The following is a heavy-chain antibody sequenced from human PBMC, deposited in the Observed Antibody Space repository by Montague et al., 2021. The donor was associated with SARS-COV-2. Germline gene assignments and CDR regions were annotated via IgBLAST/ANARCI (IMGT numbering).Heavy chain of an antibody. CDR2: IKKDGREK. V-gene: IGHV3-7*03. J-gene: IGHJ4*02. CDR3: AREISGGDFDY. Sequence: SLRLSCAASGFTFSNYWMSWVRQAPGKGPEWVANIKKDGREKYYLDSVKGRFTISRDNAKNALFLQVNSLRVEDTAVYYCAREISGGDFDYWGQGTLVTVSS. D-gene: IGHD3-10*01. CDR1: GFTFSNYW.